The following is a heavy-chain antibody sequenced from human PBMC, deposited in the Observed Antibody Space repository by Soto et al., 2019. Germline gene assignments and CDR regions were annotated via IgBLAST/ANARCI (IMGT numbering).Heavy chain of an antibody. Sequence: GGSLRLSCVASGFTFSNYAMSWVRQAPGKGLEWVSTISDSGGSTYYADSVKGRFTISRDSSKNTLYLQMNSLRAEDTAVYYCAKRGGPRLYYFDYWGQGTLVTVSS. J-gene: IGHJ4*02. CDR2: ISDSGGST. CDR3: AKRGGPRLYYFDY. V-gene: IGHV3-23*01. CDR1: GFTFSNYA. D-gene: IGHD2-15*01.